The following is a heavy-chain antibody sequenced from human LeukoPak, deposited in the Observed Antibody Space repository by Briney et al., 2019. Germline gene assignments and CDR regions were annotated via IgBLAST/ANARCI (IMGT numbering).Heavy chain of an antibody. D-gene: IGHD1-14*01. Sequence: EGSLRLSCAASGFTFSSYWMSWVRQAPGKGLEWVANIKQDGSEKYYVDSVKGRFTISRDNAKNSLYLQMNSLRAEDTAVYYCARAVSGYYYYYMDVWGKGTTVTVSS. V-gene: IGHV3-7*01. CDR3: ARAVSGYYYYYMDV. J-gene: IGHJ6*03. CDR1: GFTFSSYW. CDR2: IKQDGSEK.